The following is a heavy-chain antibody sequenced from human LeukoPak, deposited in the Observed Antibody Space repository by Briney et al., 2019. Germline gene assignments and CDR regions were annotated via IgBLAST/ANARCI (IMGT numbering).Heavy chain of an antibody. D-gene: IGHD5-24*01. CDR1: GGSISRYY. J-gene: IGHJ4*02. CDR2: MYYSGGT. V-gene: IGHV4-59*01. CDR3: ARVGARPRDAYNFFDY. Sequence: SETLSLTCSVSGGSISRYYWSWIRQPPGKGLEWIGYMYYSGGTKYNPSLQSRVTISVDTSENQFSLKLNSVTAADTAVYYCARVGARPRDAYNFFDYWGQGTLVTVSS.